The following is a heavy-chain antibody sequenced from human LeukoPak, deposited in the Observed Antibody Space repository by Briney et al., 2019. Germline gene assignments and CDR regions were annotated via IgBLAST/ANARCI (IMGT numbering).Heavy chain of an antibody. V-gene: IGHV3-74*01. CDR2: TSKDGSDT. D-gene: IGHD6-25*01. Sequence: PGGSLRLSCAASGFTFSDYWMHWVRQGPGKGPEWLSRTSKDGSDTFYADAAKGRFTAPRDNAKNTVYLQATNVRPDDTAVYYCARGGYSGSYYRFSWGQGTVVTVAS. CDR3: ARGGYSGSYYRFS. CDR1: GFTFSDYW. J-gene: IGHJ4*02.